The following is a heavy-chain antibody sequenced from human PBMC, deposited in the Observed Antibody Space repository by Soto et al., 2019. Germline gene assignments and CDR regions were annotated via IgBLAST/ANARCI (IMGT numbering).Heavy chain of an antibody. CDR1: GFTFSSYA. D-gene: IGHD2-15*01. CDR3: VKSPFSSGPPAYYFDY. J-gene: IGHJ4*02. CDR2: ISSNGGST. Sequence: PGGSLRLSCSASGFTFSSYAMHWVRQAPGKGLEYVSAISSNGGSTYYADSVKGRFTISRDNSKNTLYLQMSSLRAEDTAVYYCVKSPFSSGPPAYYFDYWGQGTLVTVSS. V-gene: IGHV3-64D*06.